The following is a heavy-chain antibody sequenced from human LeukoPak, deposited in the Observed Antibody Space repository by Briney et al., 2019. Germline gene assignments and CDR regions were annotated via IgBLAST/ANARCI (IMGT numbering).Heavy chain of an antibody. CDR1: GGTFSSYA. CDR2: IIPIFGTA. CDR3: ARENYYDSSGYFDY. J-gene: IGHJ4*02. Sequence: SVKVSCKASGGTFSSYAISWVRQAPGQGLEWTGGIIPIFGTANYAQKFQGRVTITTDESTSTAYMELSSLRSEDTAVYYCARENYYDSSGYFDYWGQGTLVTVSS. V-gene: IGHV1-69*05. D-gene: IGHD3-22*01.